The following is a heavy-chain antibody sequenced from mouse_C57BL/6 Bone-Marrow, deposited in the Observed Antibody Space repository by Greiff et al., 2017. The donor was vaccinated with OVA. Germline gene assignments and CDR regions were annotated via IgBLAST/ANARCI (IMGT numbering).Heavy chain of an antibody. Sequence: VQLQQPGAELVKPGASVKLSCKASGYTFTSYWMHWVKQRPGQGLEWIGMIHPNSGSTNYNEKFKSKATLTVDKSSSTAYMQLSSLTSEDATVYYCARACYYGYSVDYWGQGTTLTVSS. CDR3: ARACYYGYSVDY. D-gene: IGHD1-1*01. CDR1: GYTFTSYW. V-gene: IGHV1-64*01. CDR2: IHPNSGST. J-gene: IGHJ2*01.